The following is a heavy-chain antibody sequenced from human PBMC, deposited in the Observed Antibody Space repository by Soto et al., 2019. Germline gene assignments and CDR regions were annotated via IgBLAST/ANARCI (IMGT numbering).Heavy chain of an antibody. J-gene: IGHJ4*02. CDR3: TSDGGSYNDLNY. CDR1: GFIFSNYA. CDR2: ISNHGGDA. Sequence: EVQLVESGGGLVQPGGSLRLSCAASGFIFSNYAMHWVRQAPGKGLEYLAAISNHGGDATYARSVNERFTISRDNSKYTLYLQIGRFIPEAISMYYCTSDGGSYNDLNYWGQGTLVTVSS. V-gene: IGHV3-64*01. D-gene: IGHD1-26*01.